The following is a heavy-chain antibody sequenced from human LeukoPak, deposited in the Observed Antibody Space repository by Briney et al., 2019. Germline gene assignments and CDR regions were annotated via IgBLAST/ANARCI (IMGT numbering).Heavy chain of an antibody. J-gene: IGHJ4*02. CDR2: INSDGSST. Sequence: PGGSLRLSCAASEFIFSSYLMHWVRQAPGKGLVWVSRINSDGSSTTYADSVKGRFTISRDNAKNMRYLHMNSLRPEDTAVYYCARGVTDWGQGTLVTVSS. V-gene: IGHV3-74*01. CDR3: ARGVTD. D-gene: IGHD5-18*01. CDR1: EFIFSSYL.